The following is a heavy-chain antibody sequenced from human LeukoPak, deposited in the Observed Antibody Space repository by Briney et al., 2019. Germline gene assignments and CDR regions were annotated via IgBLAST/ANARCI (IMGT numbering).Heavy chain of an antibody. CDR2: IIPIFGTA. CDR1: GGTFSSYA. CDR3: ARGDSSSWYEGFVY. V-gene: IGHV1-69*05. D-gene: IGHD6-13*01. Sequence: SVKVSCKASGGTFSSYAISWLRQAPGQGLEWMGGIIPIFGTANYAQKFQGRVTITTDESTSTANMELSSLRSEDTAVYYCARGDSSSWYEGFVYWGQGTLVTVSS. J-gene: IGHJ4*02.